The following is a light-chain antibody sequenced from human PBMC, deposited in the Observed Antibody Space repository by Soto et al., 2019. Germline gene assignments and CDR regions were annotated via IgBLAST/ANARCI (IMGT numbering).Light chain of an antibody. Sequence: IKMTRSPSTRSASVGDRVTTTCRASQSISSWLAWYQQKPGKAPNLLIYKASSLESGVPSRFSGSGSGTEFTLTISSLQPDDFATYYCQQYNSYRRTFGQGTKVEIK. CDR2: KAS. J-gene: IGKJ1*01. CDR1: QSISSW. V-gene: IGKV1-5*03. CDR3: QQYNSYRRT.